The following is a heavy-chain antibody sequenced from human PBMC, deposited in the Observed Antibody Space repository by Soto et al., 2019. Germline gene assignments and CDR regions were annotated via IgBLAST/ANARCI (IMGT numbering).Heavy chain of an antibody. CDR3: ARVRWDQPWVFDY. Sequence: SETLSLTCAVYGVSFSAYYWSWIRQPPGKGLEWIGEINHSGSTNYNPSLKSRVTISVDTSKNQFSLKLTSVTAADTAVYYCARVRWDQPWVFDYWGQGTLVTVSS. V-gene: IGHV4-34*01. CDR2: INHSGST. D-gene: IGHD1-26*01. CDR1: GVSFSAYY. J-gene: IGHJ4*02.